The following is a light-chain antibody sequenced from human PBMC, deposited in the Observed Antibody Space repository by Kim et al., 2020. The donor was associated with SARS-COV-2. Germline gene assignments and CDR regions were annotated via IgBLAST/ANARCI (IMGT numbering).Light chain of an antibody. CDR3: QKYNTAPYT. J-gene: IGKJ2*01. CDR2: AAS. V-gene: IGKV1-27*01. CDR1: QGIRNY. Sequence: SASVGDRVIITCRASQGIRNYLAWYQQRPGKVPRLLIHAASTLQSGVPSRFSGSGSGTDFTLTITSLQPEDVATYYCQKYNTAPYTFGRGTKLEI.